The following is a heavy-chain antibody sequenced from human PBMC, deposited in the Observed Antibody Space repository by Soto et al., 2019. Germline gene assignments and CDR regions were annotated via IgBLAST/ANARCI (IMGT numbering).Heavy chain of an antibody. CDR2: INSDGSST. D-gene: IGHD3-10*01. CDR3: ARVHITMVRGVIISSYGMDV. J-gene: IGHJ6*02. Sequence: GGSLRLSCAASGSTFIGYWMHWVRQAPGKGLVWVSRINSDGSSTSYADSVKGRFTISRDNAKNTLYLQMNSLRAEDTAVYYCARVHITMVRGVIISSYGMDVWGQGTTVTVSS. V-gene: IGHV3-74*01. CDR1: GSTFIGYW.